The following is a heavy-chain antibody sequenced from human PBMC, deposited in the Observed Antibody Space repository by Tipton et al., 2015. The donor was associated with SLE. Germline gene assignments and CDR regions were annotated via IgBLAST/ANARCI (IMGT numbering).Heavy chain of an antibody. V-gene: IGHV4-59*11. D-gene: IGHD7-27*01. CDR3: AREELTGGYYYMDV. CDR2: IYYSGST. Sequence: TLSLTCTVSGGSISSHYWGWIRQPPGKGLEWIGYIYYSGSTNYNPSLKSRVTISVDTSKNQFSLKLSSVTAADTAVYYCAREELTGGYYYMDVWGKGTTVTVSS. CDR1: GGSISSHY. J-gene: IGHJ6*03.